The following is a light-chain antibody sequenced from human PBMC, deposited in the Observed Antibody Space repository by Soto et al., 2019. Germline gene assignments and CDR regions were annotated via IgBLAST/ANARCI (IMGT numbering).Light chain of an antibody. CDR2: EVS. Sequence: QSALTQPASVSGSPGQSTTISCTGTSSDVGGYNYVSWYQQHPGKAPKLMIYEVSNRPSGVSNRFSGSKSGNTASLTISGLQAEDEADYYCSSYTRTSTWVFGGGTKVTVL. V-gene: IGLV2-14*01. J-gene: IGLJ3*02. CDR3: SSYTRTSTWV. CDR1: SSDVGGYNY.